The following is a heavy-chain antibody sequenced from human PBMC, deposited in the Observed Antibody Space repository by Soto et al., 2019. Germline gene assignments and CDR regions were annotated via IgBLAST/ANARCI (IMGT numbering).Heavy chain of an antibody. J-gene: IGHJ5*02. CDR3: AKGWGSSGSYNWFDP. CDR2: ISHDGSVT. V-gene: IGHV3-30*18. D-gene: IGHD6-25*01. Sequence: QVQMVESGGGVVQPGTSLRLSCATSGFTFSTSGMHWVRQAPGKGLEGVAVISHDGSVTYYTDSVQGRFTISRDTPKNTLYFEMSRLRNEATTIDYCAKGWGSSGSYNWFDPWGQGTRVNV. CDR1: GFTFSTSG.